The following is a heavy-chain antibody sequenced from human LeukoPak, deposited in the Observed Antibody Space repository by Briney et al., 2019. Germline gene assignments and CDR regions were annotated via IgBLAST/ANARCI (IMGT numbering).Heavy chain of an antibody. D-gene: IGHD3-22*01. J-gene: IGHJ3*02. CDR1: GYTFTSYG. V-gene: IGHV1-69*05. Sequence: ASVKVSCKASGYTFTSYGISWVRQAPGQGLEWMGRIIPIFGTANYAQKFQGRVTITTDESTSTAYMELSSLRSEDTAVYYCARDPVYDSSGYLDDAFDIWGQGTMVTVSS. CDR2: IIPIFGTA. CDR3: ARDPVYDSSGYLDDAFDI.